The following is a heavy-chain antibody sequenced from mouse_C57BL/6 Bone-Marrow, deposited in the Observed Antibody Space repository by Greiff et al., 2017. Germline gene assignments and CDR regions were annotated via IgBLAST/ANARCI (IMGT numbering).Heavy chain of an antibody. V-gene: IGHV1-52*01. Sequence: QVQLQQPGAELVRPGSSVKLSCKASGYTFTSYWMHWVKQRPIQGLEWIGNIDPSDSETHYNQKFKDKATLTVDKSSSTAYMQLSSLTSEYSAVXYCARLIRGGYCFDYWGQGTTLTVSS. D-gene: IGHD1-1*02. CDR1: GYTFTSYW. CDR3: ARLIRGGYCFDY. J-gene: IGHJ2*01. CDR2: IDPSDSET.